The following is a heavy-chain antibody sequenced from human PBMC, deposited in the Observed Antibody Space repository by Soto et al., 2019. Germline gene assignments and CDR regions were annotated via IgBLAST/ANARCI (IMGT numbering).Heavy chain of an antibody. CDR3: AKTASMTIRDGFDH. V-gene: IGHV3-23*01. CDR2: ISGSGSNP. D-gene: IGHD4-17*01. Sequence: EVQVLESGGGLVQPGGSLRLSCAASGFTFSSYAMSWVRQAPGQGLEWVSAISGSGSNPYYADSVKGRFTISRDNSKNTLYLQMNGLRAEDTARYYCAKTASMTIRDGFDHWGQGTLVTVSS. J-gene: IGHJ4*02. CDR1: GFTFSSYA.